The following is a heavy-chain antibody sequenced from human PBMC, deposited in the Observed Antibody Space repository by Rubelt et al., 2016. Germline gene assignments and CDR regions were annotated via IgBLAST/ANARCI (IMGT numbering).Heavy chain of an antibody. J-gene: IGHJ4*02. Sequence: QVQLVQSGAEVKKPGASVKVSCKASGYTFTTYGINWVRQAPGQGLEWMGWISAYNGNTNHAQKHQGRGTMTTDTSTSTAYMELRSLRSDDTAVYYCAREAYSGRYPLIDYWGQGTLVTVSS. V-gene: IGHV1-18*01. CDR3: AREAYSGRYPLIDY. CDR1: GYTFTTYG. D-gene: IGHD1-26*01. CDR2: ISAYNGNT.